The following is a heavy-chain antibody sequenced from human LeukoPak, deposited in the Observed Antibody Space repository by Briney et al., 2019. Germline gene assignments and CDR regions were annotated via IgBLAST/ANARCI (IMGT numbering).Heavy chain of an antibody. D-gene: IGHD6-25*01. V-gene: IGHV3-30*02. CDR2: IRYDGRNK. J-gene: IGHJ3*02. CDR3: AKALYSSGPDAFDI. Sequence: GGSLRFSCEASGFTFSSYGMHWFRQAPAKGREWVAMIRYDGRNKYYEESVKGRFTISRDNSKNTLYLQMNSLRAEDTAVYYCAKALYSSGPDAFDIWGQGTMVTVSS. CDR1: GFTFSSYG.